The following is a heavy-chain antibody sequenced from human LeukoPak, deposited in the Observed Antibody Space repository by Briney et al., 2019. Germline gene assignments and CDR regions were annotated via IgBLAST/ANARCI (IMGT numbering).Heavy chain of an antibody. V-gene: IGHV4-34*01. CDR3: ARGGYDYIWGSYHLRASWFDP. J-gene: IGHJ5*02. CDR2: INHSGST. Sequence: PSETLSLTCAVYGGSFSGYYWSWIRQPPGQGLEWIGEINHSGSTNYNPSLKSRVTISVDTSKNHFSLKLSSVTAADTAVYYCARGGYDYIWGSYHLRASWFDPWGQGTLVTVSS. D-gene: IGHD3-16*02. CDR1: GGSFSGYY.